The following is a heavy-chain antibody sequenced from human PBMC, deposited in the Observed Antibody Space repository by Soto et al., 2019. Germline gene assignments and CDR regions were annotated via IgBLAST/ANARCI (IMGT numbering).Heavy chain of an antibody. CDR3: AKGVGGYATYINFDY. V-gene: IGHV3-9*01. J-gene: IGHJ4*02. CDR2: ISWNSGSI. D-gene: IGHD5-12*01. Sequence: PGGSLRLSCAASGFTFDDYAMHWVRQAPGKGLEWVSGISWNSGSIGYADSVKGRFTISRDNAKNSLYLQMNSLRAEDTALYYCAKGVGGYATYINFDYWGQGTLVTVSS. CDR1: GFTFDDYA.